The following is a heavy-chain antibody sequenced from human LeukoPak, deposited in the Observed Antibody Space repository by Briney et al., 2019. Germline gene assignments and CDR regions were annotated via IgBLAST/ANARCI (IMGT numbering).Heavy chain of an antibody. CDR3: ARDLVIAARVADY. V-gene: IGHV3-21*01. Sequence: PGGSLRLSCAASGFTFSSYSMNWVRQAPGQGLEWVSSISSSSSYIYYADSVKGRFTISRDNAKNSLYLQMNSLRAEDTAGYYCARDLVIAARVADYWGQGTLVTVSS. J-gene: IGHJ4*02. D-gene: IGHD6-6*01. CDR1: GFTFSSYS. CDR2: ISSSSSYI.